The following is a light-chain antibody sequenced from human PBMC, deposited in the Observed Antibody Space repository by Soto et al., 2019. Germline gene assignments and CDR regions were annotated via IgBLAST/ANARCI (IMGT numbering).Light chain of an antibody. Sequence: DLQMTQSPSTLSASVGDTVTITCRASQSIDIWLAWYQQKPGKAPKLLISDVSTLQSGVPSRFSGSGSGTEFTLTISSLQPDDFATYYCQQYETYWTFGQGTKVEIK. CDR2: DVS. CDR1: QSIDIW. J-gene: IGKJ1*01. V-gene: IGKV1-5*01. CDR3: QQYETYWT.